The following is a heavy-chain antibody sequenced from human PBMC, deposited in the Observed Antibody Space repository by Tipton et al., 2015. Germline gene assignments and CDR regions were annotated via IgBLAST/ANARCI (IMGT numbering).Heavy chain of an antibody. CDR1: GGSISSSRFY. V-gene: IGHV4-31*03. J-gene: IGHJ5*02. Sequence: TLSLTCTVSGGSISSSRFYWGWIRQPPGKGLEWIGYIHYSGTTYYNPSLQSRVSTSVDTSKNQFSLNVSSVTAADTAVYFCARLYTIDALVVYGWFDPWGQGALVTVSS. CDR3: ARLYTIDALVVYGWFDP. D-gene: IGHD3-16*01. CDR2: IHYSGTT.